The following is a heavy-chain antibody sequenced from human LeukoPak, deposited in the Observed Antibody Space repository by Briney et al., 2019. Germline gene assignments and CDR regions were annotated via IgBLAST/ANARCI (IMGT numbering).Heavy chain of an antibody. V-gene: IGHV4-59*01. D-gene: IGHD3-16*01. Sequence: SETLSLTCTVSGGSISSYYWSWIRQPPGKGLEWIGYIYYSGSTNYNPSLKSRVTISVDTSKNQFSLKLRSVTAADTAVYYCARGGNLNWFDPWGQGTLVTVSS. CDR3: ARGGNLNWFDP. CDR1: GGSISSYY. J-gene: IGHJ5*02. CDR2: IYYSGST.